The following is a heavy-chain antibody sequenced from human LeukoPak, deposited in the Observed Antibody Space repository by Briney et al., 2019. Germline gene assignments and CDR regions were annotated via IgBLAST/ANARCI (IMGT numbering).Heavy chain of an antibody. D-gene: IGHD1-26*01. CDR3: AKTGYSGSYFGYFDY. CDR2: ISYDGSNK. CDR1: GFTFSSYG. J-gene: IGHJ4*02. V-gene: IGHV3-30*18. Sequence: PGGSLRLSCAASGFTFSSYGMHRVRQAPGKGLEWVAVISYDGSNKYYADSVKGRFTISRVNSKNTLYLQMNSLRAEDTAVYYCAKTGYSGSYFGYFDYWGQGTLVTVSS.